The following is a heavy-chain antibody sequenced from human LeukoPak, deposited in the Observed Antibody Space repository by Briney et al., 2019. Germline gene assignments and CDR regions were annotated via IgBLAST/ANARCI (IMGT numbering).Heavy chain of an antibody. Sequence: GGSLRLSCAASGFTFSSYGMHWVRQAPGKGLEWVAVIWYDGSNKYYADSVKGRFTISRDNSKNTLYLQMNSLRAEDTAVYYCARDETEWELVPFDYWGQGTLVTVSS. J-gene: IGHJ4*02. CDR1: GFTFSSYG. CDR3: ARDETEWELVPFDY. CDR2: IWYDGSNK. V-gene: IGHV3-33*01. D-gene: IGHD1-26*01.